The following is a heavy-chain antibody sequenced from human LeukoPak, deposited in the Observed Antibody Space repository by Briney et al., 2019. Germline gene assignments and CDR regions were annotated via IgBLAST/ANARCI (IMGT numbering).Heavy chain of an antibody. Sequence: ASVKVSCKASGYTFTSYGITWVRQAPGQGLEWVGWISAYDGNTNYAQKFQGRVTMTTDTSTSTAHMELRSLRYDDTAVYYCARDGRFAAYEPDYWGQGTLVTVSS. V-gene: IGHV1-18*01. CDR2: ISAYDGNT. J-gene: IGHJ4*02. CDR3: ARDGRFAAYEPDY. D-gene: IGHD1-26*01. CDR1: GYTFTSYG.